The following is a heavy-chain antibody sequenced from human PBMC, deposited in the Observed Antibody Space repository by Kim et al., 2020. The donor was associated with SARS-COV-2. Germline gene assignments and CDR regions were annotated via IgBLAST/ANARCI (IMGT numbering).Heavy chain of an antibody. Sequence: GGSLRLSCAASGFTFSNYAMSWVRQAPGKGLEWVSTVSGRGGNIYYADSVKGRFTISRDDSQNTLCLQMNSLRVEDTAVYYCAKDARAMVRGVLVDSWGQGTMVTVSS. D-gene: IGHD3-10*01. CDR1: GFTFSNYA. CDR2: VSGRGGNI. CDR3: AKDARAMVRGVLVDS. J-gene: IGHJ4*02. V-gene: IGHV3-23*01.